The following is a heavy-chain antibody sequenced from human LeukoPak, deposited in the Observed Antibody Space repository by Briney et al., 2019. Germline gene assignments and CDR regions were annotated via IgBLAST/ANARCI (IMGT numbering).Heavy chain of an antibody. J-gene: IGHJ6*02. Sequence: PGGSLRLSCVASGFTFSSYWMHWVRQDPRKGLVWVSRINGDGRNINYADSVRGLFTISRDNAKHTLYLQMNTLRVEDMAVYYCTRDLMDYDVSTGLHHYYMDVWGQGATVTVSS. CDR2: INGDGRNI. D-gene: IGHD3-9*01. CDR3: TRDLMDYDVSTGLHHYYMDV. V-gene: IGHV3-74*01. CDR1: GFTFSSYW.